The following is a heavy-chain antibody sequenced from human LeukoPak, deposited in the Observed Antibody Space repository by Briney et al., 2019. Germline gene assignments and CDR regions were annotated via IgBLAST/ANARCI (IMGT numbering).Heavy chain of an antibody. J-gene: IGHJ4*02. D-gene: IGHD5-18*01. CDR1: GGSILSYY. CDR3: ARRGYLKRYFDY. CDR2: IFDIETT. V-gene: IGHV4-59*08. Sequence: PSETLSLTCTVSGGSILSYYWNWIRQPPGKGLEWIGYIFDIETTNYNPSLKNRFTISVDTSKTQCSLKLTSVTAADTAVYYCARRGYLKRYFDYWGQGTLVTVSS.